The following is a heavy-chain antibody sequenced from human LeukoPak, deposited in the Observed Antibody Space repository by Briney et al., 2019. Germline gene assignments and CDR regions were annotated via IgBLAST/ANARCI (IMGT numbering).Heavy chain of an antibody. D-gene: IGHD3-3*02. Sequence: SSETLSLTCTVSGGSISSYYWSWIRQPPGNGLEFIGYIYYSGSTNYNPSLKNRVTISVDTSKTQFSLKLSSVTAADTAVYYCARLSNFGSYYFDYWGQGTLVTVSS. CDR2: IYYSGST. CDR1: GGSISSYY. V-gene: IGHV4-59*01. CDR3: ARLSNFGSYYFDY. J-gene: IGHJ4*02.